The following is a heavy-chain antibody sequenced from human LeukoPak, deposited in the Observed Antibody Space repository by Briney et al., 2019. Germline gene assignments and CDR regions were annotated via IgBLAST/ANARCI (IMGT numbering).Heavy chain of an antibody. V-gene: IGHV3-23*01. D-gene: IGHD4-17*01. J-gene: IGHJ4*02. Sequence: GGSLRLSCAASEFDFSSHAMTWIRQAPGKGLEWVSAISISGSKTYYADSVKGRFTISRDNSKNTLYLQMNSLRAEDTAVYYCANEIRPNDYWGQGTQVTVSS. CDR3: ANEIRPNDY. CDR1: EFDFSSHA. CDR2: ISISGSKT.